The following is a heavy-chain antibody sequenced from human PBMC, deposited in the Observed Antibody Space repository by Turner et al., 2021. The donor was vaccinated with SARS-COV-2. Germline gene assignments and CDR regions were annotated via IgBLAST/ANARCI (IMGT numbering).Heavy chain of an antibody. V-gene: IGHV4-39*01. CDR1: GGSIRNNNYY. Sequence: QLQLQASGPGLVKPSESLSLTCTASGGSIRNNNYYWGLIRQSPGKGLESIGTVYYSGSTYYNPSLKSRVTISVDTSKNQFSLKLGSVTAADTAVYYCARHGLDILTGVFDYWGQGILVTVSS. CDR2: VYYSGST. CDR3: ARHGLDILTGVFDY. D-gene: IGHD3-9*01. J-gene: IGHJ4*02.